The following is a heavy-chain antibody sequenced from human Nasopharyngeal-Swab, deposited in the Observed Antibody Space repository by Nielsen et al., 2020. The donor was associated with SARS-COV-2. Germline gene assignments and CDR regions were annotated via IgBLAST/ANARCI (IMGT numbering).Heavy chain of an antibody. CDR2: INPSGGST. CDR1: GCTFTSYY. CDR3: ARALPAATPSGRFDP. J-gene: IGHJ5*02. D-gene: IGHD2-2*01. Sequence: ASVKVSCKASGCTFTSYYMHWVRQAPGQGLEWMGIINPSGGSTSYAQKFQGRVTMTRDTSTSTVYMELSSLRSEDTAVYYCARALPAATPSGRFDPWGQGTLVTVSS. V-gene: IGHV1-46*01.